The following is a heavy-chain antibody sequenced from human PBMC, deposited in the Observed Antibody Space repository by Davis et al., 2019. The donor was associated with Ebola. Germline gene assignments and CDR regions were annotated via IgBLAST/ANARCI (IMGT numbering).Heavy chain of an antibody. J-gene: IGHJ4*02. V-gene: IGHV3-53*01. CDR3: ARAWRQQLVFDY. CDR1: GFTVSSNY. CDR2: IYSGGST. D-gene: IGHD6-13*01. Sequence: PSETLSLTCAASGFTVSSNYMSWVRQAPGKGLEWVSVIYSGGSTYYADSVKGRFTISRDNSKNTLYLQMNSLRAEDTAVYYCARAWRQQLVFDYWGQGTLVTVSS.